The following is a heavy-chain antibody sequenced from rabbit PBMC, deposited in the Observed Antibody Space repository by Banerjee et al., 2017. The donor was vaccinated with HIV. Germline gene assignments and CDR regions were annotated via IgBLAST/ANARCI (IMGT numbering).Heavy chain of an antibody. J-gene: IGHJ4*01. Sequence: QSLEESGGDLVKPGASLTLTCTASGFSFSSGYYVCWVRQAPGKGLEWIACIDAGSGNTYYASWAKGRFTISRTSSTTVTLQMTSLTAADTATYFCARAAGYDGLWGPGTLVTVS. V-gene: IGHV1S40*01. CDR2: IDAGSGNT. CDR1: GFSFSSGYY. D-gene: IGHD6-1*01. CDR3: ARAAGYDGL.